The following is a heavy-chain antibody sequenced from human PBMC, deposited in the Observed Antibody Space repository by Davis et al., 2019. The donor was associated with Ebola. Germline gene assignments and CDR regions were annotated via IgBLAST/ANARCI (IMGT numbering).Heavy chain of an antibody. CDR1: GYTFTSYD. D-gene: IGHD1-7*01. V-gene: IGHV1-8*01. J-gene: IGHJ5*02. CDR2: MNPNSGNT. Sequence: ASVKVSCKAPGYTFTSYDINWVRQATGQGLEWMGWMNPNSGNTGYAQKFQGRVTMTRNTSISTAYMELSSLRSEDTAVYYCARVRGPGVELRWFDPWGQGTLVTVSS. CDR3: ARVRGPGVELRWFDP.